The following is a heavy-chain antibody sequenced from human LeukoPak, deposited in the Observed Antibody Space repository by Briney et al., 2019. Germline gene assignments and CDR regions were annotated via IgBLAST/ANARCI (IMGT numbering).Heavy chain of an antibody. D-gene: IGHD2-2*01. V-gene: IGHV3-30*03. CDR2: ISYDGSNK. Sequence: PGGSLRLSCAASGFTFSSYGMHWVRQAPGKGLEWVAVISYDGSNKHYADSVKGRFTISRDNSKNTLYLQMSSLRAEDTAVYYCATGYCSSTSCYWPDYWGQGTLVTVSS. CDR3: ATGYCSSTSCYWPDY. CDR1: GFTFSSYG. J-gene: IGHJ4*02.